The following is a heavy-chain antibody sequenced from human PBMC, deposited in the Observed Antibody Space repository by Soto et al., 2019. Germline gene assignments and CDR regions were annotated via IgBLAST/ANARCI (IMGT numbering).Heavy chain of an antibody. CDR1: GDSISGYY. Sequence: QVQLQESGPRLLKPSETLSLTCTVSGDSISGYYWSWIRQPAGKGLEWIGRIYTSGSTNYDPSLKSRVTMPVDTSKNQFSLKLSSVTAADTAVYYCARVVTSGNWFAPWGQGTLVTVSS. V-gene: IGHV4-4*07. J-gene: IGHJ5*02. CDR3: ARVVTSGNWFAP. CDR2: IYTSGST. D-gene: IGHD5-18*01.